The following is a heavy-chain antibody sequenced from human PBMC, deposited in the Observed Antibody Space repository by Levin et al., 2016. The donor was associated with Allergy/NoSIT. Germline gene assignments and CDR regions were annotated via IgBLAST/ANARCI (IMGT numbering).Heavy chain of an antibody. CDR3: ARVGLFDGSVDYNWFDP. CDR2: ISPYNGDT. D-gene: IGHD3-22*01. J-gene: IGHJ5*02. V-gene: IGHV1-18*01. CDR1: GYTFTTFG. Sequence: ASVKVSCKASGYTFTTFGITWVRQAPGQGLEWMGWISPYNGDTNYAPNLRGRVTLTTDTSTSTAYMEMRSLRSDDTAVYYCARVGLFDGSVDYNWFDPWGQGTLVTVSS.